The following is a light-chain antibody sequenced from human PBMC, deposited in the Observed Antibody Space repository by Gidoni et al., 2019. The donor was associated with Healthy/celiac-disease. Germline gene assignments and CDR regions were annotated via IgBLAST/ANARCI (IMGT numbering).Light chain of an antibody. CDR1: QRGTSN. V-gene: IGKV3-15*01. J-gene: IGKJ4*01. Sequence: EIVMTQSPATLSVSPGESATISCRAGQRGTSNLAWYQQKPGRTPSLLIYGASTRATGIPARFSGSGSGTEFTLTISSLQSEDFAVYYCQQYNNWPRLTFGGGTKVEIK. CDR2: GAS. CDR3: QQYNNWPRLT.